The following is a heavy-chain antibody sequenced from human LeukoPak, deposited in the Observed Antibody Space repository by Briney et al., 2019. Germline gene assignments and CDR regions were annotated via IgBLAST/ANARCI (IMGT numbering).Heavy chain of an antibody. CDR3: ARANPRLRGMDV. D-gene: IGHD3-16*01. V-gene: IGHV4-39*01. CDR2: IYYSGST. J-gene: IGHJ6*02. CDR1: GGSISSSSYY. Sequence: PSETLSLTCTVSGGSISSSSYYWGWIRQPPGKGLEWIGSIYYSGSTYYNPSLKSRVTISVDTSKNQFSLKLSSVTAADTAVYYCARANPRLRGMDVWGQGTTVTVSS.